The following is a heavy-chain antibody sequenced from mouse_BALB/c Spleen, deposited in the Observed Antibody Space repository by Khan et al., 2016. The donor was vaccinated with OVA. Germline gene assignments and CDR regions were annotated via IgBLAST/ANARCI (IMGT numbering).Heavy chain of an antibody. CDR3: ARGARYDSYLDY. J-gene: IGHJ2*01. CDR2: FFPGGDYT. D-gene: IGHD2-14*01. V-gene: IGHV1-63*02. Sequence: QVQLKESGAELVRPGTSVKMSCKAAGFTFTNYWIGWIKQRPGHGLEWIRDFFPGGDYTYDTEKYKGRATLTADAFYSAAYMKRSSLTYEDSAICYSARGARYDSYLDYWGPGTILTVSS. CDR1: GFTFTNYW.